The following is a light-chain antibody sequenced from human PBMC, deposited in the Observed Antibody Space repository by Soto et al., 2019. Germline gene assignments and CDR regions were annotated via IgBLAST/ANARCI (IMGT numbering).Light chain of an antibody. CDR3: QVWDRSSDHVV. J-gene: IGLJ3*02. Sequence: VLTQPPSVSVAPGKTAAITCGGNNIGGESVHWYQQKPGQAPILVISFDSDRPSGIPERFSGSKSGNTATLTISRVEAGDEGAYYCQVWDRSSDHVVFAGGTKVTVL. V-gene: IGLV3-21*04. CDR2: FDS. CDR1: NIGGES.